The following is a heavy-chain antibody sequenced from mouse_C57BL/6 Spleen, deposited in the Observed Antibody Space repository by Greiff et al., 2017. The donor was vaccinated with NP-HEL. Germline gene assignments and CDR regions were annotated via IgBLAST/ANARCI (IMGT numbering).Heavy chain of an antibody. CDR1: GYTFPIYW. CDR3: APSMVTTGYYAMDY. J-gene: IGHJ4*01. CDR2: IDPNSGGT. D-gene: IGHD2-2*01. Sequence: QVQLQQPGAELVKPGASVKLSCKASGYTFPIYWMHWVKQRPGRGLEWIGMIDPNSGGTKYHETFTSKAPLTVDKPSSTAYMQLISLTSEDPAVEDCAPSMVTTGYYAMDYWGQGTSVTVSS. V-gene: IGHV1-62-3*01.